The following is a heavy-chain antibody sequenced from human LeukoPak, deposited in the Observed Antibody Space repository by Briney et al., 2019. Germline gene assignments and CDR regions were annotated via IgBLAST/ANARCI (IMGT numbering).Heavy chain of an antibody. Sequence: GGSLRLSCAASGFTVSSNYMSWVRQAPGKGLEWVAVIWYDGSNKYYADSVKGRFTISRDNSKNTLYLQMSSLRAEDTAVYYCAKDQTSTSKYFDYWGQGTLVTVSS. CDR3: AKDQTSTSKYFDY. J-gene: IGHJ4*02. V-gene: IGHV3-33*06. CDR2: IWYDGSNK. CDR1: GFTVSSNY. D-gene: IGHD6-6*01.